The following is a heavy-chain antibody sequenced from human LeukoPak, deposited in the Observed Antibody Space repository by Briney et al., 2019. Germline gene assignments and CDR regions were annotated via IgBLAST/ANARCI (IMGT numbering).Heavy chain of an antibody. D-gene: IGHD4-17*01. J-gene: IGHJ4*02. CDR1: GLVFNDAW. CDR3: TWMATVRTVDF. CDR2: ITSSGAT. V-gene: IGHV3-15*01. Sequence: GGSLRLSCVVSGLVFNDAWMSWVRQAPGKGLEWVGRITSSGATDYAAPVKGRFSISRDNSKNTFYLQMNSLETDDTAMYYCTWMATVRTVDFWGQGTLVTVSS.